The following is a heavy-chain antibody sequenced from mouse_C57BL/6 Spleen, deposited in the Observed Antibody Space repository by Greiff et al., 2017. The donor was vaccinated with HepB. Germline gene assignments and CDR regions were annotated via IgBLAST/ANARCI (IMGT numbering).Heavy chain of an antibody. D-gene: IGHD1-1*01. CDR1: GYTFTSYW. V-gene: IGHV1-7*01. Sequence: VQGVESGAELAKPGASVKLSCKASGYTFTSYWMHWVKQRPGQGLEWIGYINPSSGYTKYNQKFKDKATLTADKSSSTAYMQLSSLTYEDSAVYYCARSRATKYFDVWGTGTTVTVSS. CDR3: ARSRATKYFDV. CDR2: INPSSGYT. J-gene: IGHJ1*03.